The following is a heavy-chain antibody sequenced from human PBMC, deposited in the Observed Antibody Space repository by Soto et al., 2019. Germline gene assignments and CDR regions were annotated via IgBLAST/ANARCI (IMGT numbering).Heavy chain of an antibody. CDR3: ARGPRSCSSTTCYTVDF. J-gene: IGHJ4*02. V-gene: IGHV3-30*03. CDR1: GFTFSSHA. CDR2: TSYGGANK. D-gene: IGHD2-2*02. Sequence: QVRLVESGGGVVQPGRSLRLSCAVSGFTFSSHAMHWVRQAPGRGLEWVAVTSYGGANKYYIDSVKGRFTISRDNSNNTLFLQMDSLRPEDTALYYCARGPRSCSSTTCYTVDFWGRGTRVTVSS.